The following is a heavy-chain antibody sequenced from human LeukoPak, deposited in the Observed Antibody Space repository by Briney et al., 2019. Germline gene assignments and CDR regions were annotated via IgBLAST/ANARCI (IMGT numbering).Heavy chain of an antibody. J-gene: IGHJ4*02. CDR3: AKEVYCGGDCYDFDY. CDR2: ISGDGGST. D-gene: IGHD2-21*02. V-gene: IGHV3-43*02. CDR1: GFTCDDYA. Sequence: GGSLRLSCAASGFTCDDYAMHWVRQAPGNDLDWVSLISGDGGSTYYADSVKGRFTISRDNSKNSLYLQMNSLRTEDTALYYCAKEVYCGGDCYDFDYWGQGTLVTVSS.